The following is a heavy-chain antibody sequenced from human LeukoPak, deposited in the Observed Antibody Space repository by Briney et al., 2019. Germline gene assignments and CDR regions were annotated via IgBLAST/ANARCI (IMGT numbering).Heavy chain of an antibody. CDR1: ARSISSYY. CDR2: IFTSGST. CDR3: ARVREVTGTTYLSLDDFDY. J-gene: IGHJ4*02. D-gene: IGHD1-1*01. Sequence: SETLSLTCIVAARSISSYYWSWIRQPAGKVLERIGRIFTSGSTNYNPSLKSRVTMSVDTSKNQFSLKLSSVTAADTAVYYCARVREVTGTTYLSLDDFDYWGQGTLVTVSS. V-gene: IGHV4-4*07.